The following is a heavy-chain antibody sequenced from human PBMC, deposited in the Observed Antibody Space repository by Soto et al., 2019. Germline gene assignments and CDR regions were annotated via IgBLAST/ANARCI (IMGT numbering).Heavy chain of an antibody. J-gene: IGHJ4*02. CDR1: GGSISSYY. D-gene: IGHD3-3*01. V-gene: IGHV4-59*01. Sequence: ASETLSLTCTVSGGSISSYYWSWIRQPPGKGPEWIGYIYYSGSTNYNPSLKSRVTISVDTSKNQFSLKLSSVTAADTAVYYCARGTLRITIFGVVTPAEFDYWGQETLVTVSS. CDR2: IYYSGST. CDR3: ARGTLRITIFGVVTPAEFDY.